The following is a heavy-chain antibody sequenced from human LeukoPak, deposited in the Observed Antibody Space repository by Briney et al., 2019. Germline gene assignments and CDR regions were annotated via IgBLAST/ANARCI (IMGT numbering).Heavy chain of an antibody. Sequence: ASVKVSCKASGYTFTSYDINWVRQATGQGLEWMGWMNPNSGNTGYAQKFQGRVTMTRNTSISTAYMELSSLRSEDTAVYYCARGETDFWSEDYYYYMDVWGKGTTVTVSS. CDR3: ARGETDFWSEDYYYYMDV. CDR1: GYTFTSYD. CDR2: MNPNSGNT. J-gene: IGHJ6*03. V-gene: IGHV1-8*01. D-gene: IGHD3-3*01.